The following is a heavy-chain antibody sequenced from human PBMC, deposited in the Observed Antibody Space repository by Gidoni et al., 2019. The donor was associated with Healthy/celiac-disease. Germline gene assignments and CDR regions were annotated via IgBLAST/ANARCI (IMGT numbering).Heavy chain of an antibody. D-gene: IGHD3-10*01. Sequence: EVQLVESGGGLVQPGGSLRLSCAASGFTVSSNYMRLVRQAPGKGLEWVSVIYSGGSTYYADSVKGRFTISRDNSKNTLYLQMNSLRAEDTAVYYCARTMVRGVPNAFDIWGQGTMVTVSS. V-gene: IGHV3-66*02. J-gene: IGHJ3*02. CDR2: IYSGGST. CDR3: ARTMVRGVPNAFDI. CDR1: GFTVSSNY.